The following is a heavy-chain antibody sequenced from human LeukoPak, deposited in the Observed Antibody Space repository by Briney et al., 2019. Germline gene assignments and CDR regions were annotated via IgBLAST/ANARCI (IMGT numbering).Heavy chain of an antibody. CDR1: GYSISSGYY. V-gene: IGHV4-38-2*01. Sequence: PSETLSLTCAVSGYSISSGYYWGWIRQPPGKGLEWIGSIYHSGSTYYNPSLKSRVTISVDTSKNHFSLKLSSVTAADTAVYYCARQAMILVDPSFDYWGKGTLVTVSS. D-gene: IGHD3-22*01. CDR2: IYHSGST. J-gene: IGHJ4*02. CDR3: ARQAMILVDPSFDY.